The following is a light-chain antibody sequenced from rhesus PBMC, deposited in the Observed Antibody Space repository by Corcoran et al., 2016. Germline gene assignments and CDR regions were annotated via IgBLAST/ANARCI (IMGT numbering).Light chain of an antibody. J-gene: IGKJ4*01. CDR3: QQYSSWPLT. CDR2: GTS. Sequence: EIVLTQSPATLSLSPGERATLSCRASQSVSNKLVWYQQKPGQVPRLLIYGTSSRATGTPDRFSGSGSGTVFTLTISSLEPEDFAVYYCQQYSSWPLTFGGGTKVEIK. CDR1: QSVSNK. V-gene: IGKV3-42*03.